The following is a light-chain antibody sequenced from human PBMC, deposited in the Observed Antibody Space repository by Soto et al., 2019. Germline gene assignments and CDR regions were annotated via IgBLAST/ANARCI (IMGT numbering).Light chain of an antibody. CDR3: RQRSNRPLT. V-gene: IGKV3-11*01. CDR1: QSVSSY. Sequence: EIVLTQSPATLSLSPGERATLSCRASQSVSSYLAWYQQKPGQAPRLLISDASSRATGIPARFSGSGSGTDFTLTISNLEPEDFAVYYCRQRSNRPLTFGGGTKVAIK. J-gene: IGKJ4*01. CDR2: DAS.